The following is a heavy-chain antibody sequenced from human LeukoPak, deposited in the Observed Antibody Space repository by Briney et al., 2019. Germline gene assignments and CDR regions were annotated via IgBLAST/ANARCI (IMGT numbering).Heavy chain of an antibody. V-gene: IGHV4-39*07. CDR1: GGSISSGSYY. J-gene: IGHJ4*02. CDR3: AREVRAVAGTSNPDY. Sequence: SETLSLTCTVSGGSISSGSYYWSWIRQPPGKGLEWIGSIYYSGSTFYNPSLKSRVTISVDTSKNQFSLKVSSVTAADAAVYYCAREVRAVAGTSNPDYWGQGTLVTVSS. D-gene: IGHD6-19*01. CDR2: IYYSGST.